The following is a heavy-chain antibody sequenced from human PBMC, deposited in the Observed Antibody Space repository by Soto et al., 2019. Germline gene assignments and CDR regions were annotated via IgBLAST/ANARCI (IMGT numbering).Heavy chain of an antibody. CDR1: GFTFSSYA. CDR3: AKDKGPYGSSGAFDY. CDR2: ISGSGGST. V-gene: IGHV3-23*01. J-gene: IGHJ4*02. D-gene: IGHD6-6*01. Sequence: EVQLLESGGGLVQPGGSLRLSCAASGFTFSSYAMSWVRQAPGKGLEWVSAISGSGGSTYYADSVKGRFTISRDNSKNALYLQMNSLRAEDTAVYYCAKDKGPYGSSGAFDYWGQGTLVTVSS.